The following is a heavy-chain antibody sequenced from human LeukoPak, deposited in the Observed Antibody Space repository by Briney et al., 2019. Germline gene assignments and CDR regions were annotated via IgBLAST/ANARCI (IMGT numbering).Heavy chain of an antibody. Sequence: PSETLSLTCTVSGGSISSGDYYWSWIRQPPGKGLEWIGYIYYSGSTYYNPSLKSRVTISVDTSKNQFSLKLSSVTAADTAVYYCARYCSGRSCYSFDYWGQGSLVTVSS. D-gene: IGHD2-15*01. CDR3: ARYCSGRSCYSFDY. V-gene: IGHV4-30-4*02. J-gene: IGHJ4*02. CDR2: IYYSGST. CDR1: GGSISSGDYY.